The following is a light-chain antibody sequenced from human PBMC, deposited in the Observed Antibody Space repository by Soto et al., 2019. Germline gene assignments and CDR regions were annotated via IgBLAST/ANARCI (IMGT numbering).Light chain of an antibody. CDR2: GNS. CDR3: QSYDSSLSGWV. CDR1: SSNIGAGYD. Sequence: QSALTQPPSVSGAPGQRVTISCTESSSNIGAGYDVHWYQQLPGTAPKLLINGNSNRPSGVPDRFSGSKSGTSASLAITGLEAEDEADYYCQSYDSSLSGWVFGGGTKLTVL. V-gene: IGLV1-40*01. J-gene: IGLJ3*02.